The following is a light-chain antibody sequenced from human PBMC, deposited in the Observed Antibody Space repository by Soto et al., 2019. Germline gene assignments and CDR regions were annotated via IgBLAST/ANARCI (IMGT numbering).Light chain of an antibody. J-gene: IGKJ1*01. Sequence: EIVMTQSPATLSVSPGERATLSCRASQSVGSNLAWYQQKPGQAPRLLIYDASTRATGIPARFSGSGSGTEFTLTISSLQSEDFAIYFCQHYNNWPPDRTFGQGTKVEIK. CDR2: DAS. V-gene: IGKV3-15*01. CDR3: QHYNNWPPDRT. CDR1: QSVGSN.